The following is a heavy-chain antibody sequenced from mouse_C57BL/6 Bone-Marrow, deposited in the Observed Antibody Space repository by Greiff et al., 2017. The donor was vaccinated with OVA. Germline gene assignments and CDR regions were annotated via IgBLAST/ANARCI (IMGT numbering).Heavy chain of an antibody. J-gene: IGHJ2*01. CDR1: GYSFTGYY. CDR3: ARWTTVVAGDY. CDR2: INPSTGGT. D-gene: IGHD1-1*01. Sequence: VQLQQSGPELVKPGASVKISCKASGYSFTGYYMNWVKQSPEKSLEWIGEINPSTGGTTYNQKFKAKATLTVDKSSSTAYMQLKSLTSEDSAVYYCARWTTVVAGDYWGQGTTPTVSS. V-gene: IGHV1-42*01.